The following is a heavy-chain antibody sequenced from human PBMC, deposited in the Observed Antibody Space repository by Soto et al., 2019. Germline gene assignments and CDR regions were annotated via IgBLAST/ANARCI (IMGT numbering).Heavy chain of an antibody. CDR3: ARERGDGDNFGAFDI. CDR1: GFTFSSYS. V-gene: IGHV3-21*01. Sequence: EVQLVESGGGLVKPGGSLRLSCAASGFTFSSYSMNWVRQAPGKGLEWVSSISSSSSYIYYADSVKGRFTISRDNAKKSLYLQMSSLRAEETAVYYWARERGDGDNFGAFDIWGQGTMVTVSS. CDR2: ISSSSSYI. D-gene: IGHD3-10*01. J-gene: IGHJ3*02.